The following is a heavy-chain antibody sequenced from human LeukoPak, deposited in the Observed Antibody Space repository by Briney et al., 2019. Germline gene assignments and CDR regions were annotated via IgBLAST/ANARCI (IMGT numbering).Heavy chain of an antibody. D-gene: IGHD4-17*01. Sequence: TETLSLTCAVYGGSFSGYYWSWIRQPPGKGLEWIGEINHSGSTNYNPSLKSRVTISVDTSKNQFSLKLSSVTAADTAVYYCARGPYDYGYQYYYYYYGMDVWGQGTTVTVSS. J-gene: IGHJ6*02. CDR2: INHSGST. CDR1: GGSFSGYY. CDR3: ARGPYDYGYQYYYYYYGMDV. V-gene: IGHV4-34*01.